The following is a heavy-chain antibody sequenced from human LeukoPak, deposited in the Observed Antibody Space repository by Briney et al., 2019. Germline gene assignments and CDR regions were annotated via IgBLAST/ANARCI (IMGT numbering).Heavy chain of an antibody. Sequence: SETLSLTCTVSGGSINSYYWSWIRQPPGKGLEWIGYIYYSGSTNYNPSLKSRVTMSVDTSKNQFSLKLSSVTAADTAVYYCARVAYGDYYFDYWGQGTLVTVSS. CDR1: GGSINSYY. CDR2: IYYSGST. CDR3: ARVAYGDYYFDY. D-gene: IGHD4-17*01. V-gene: IGHV4-59*12. J-gene: IGHJ4*02.